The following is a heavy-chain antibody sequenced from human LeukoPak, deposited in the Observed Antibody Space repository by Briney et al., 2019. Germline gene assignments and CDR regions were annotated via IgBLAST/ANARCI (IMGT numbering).Heavy chain of an antibody. CDR3: ARTTEGYCRGRSCYSYYYYMDV. CDR1: GGSFSGYY. Sequence: PSETLSLTCAVYGGSFSGYYWSWIRQPPGKGLEWIGEINHSGSTNYNPSLKSRVTISVDTSKNQFSLKLSSVTAADTAVYYCARTTEGYCRGRSCYSYYYYMDVWGKGTTVTVSS. V-gene: IGHV4-34*01. CDR2: INHSGST. D-gene: IGHD2-15*01. J-gene: IGHJ6*03.